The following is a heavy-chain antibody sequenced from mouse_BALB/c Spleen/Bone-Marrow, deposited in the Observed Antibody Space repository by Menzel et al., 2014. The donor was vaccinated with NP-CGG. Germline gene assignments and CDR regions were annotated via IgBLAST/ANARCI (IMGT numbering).Heavy chain of an antibody. CDR3: AKWEYYAMDY. D-gene: IGHD4-1*01. J-gene: IGHJ4*01. V-gene: IGHV14-3*02. CDR2: IDPANGNT. Sequence: VQLQQSGAELVKPGASVKLSCTASGFNIKDTYMHWVKQRPEQGLEWIGRIDPANGNTKYDPKFQGKATITADTSSNTAYLQLSSLTSEDTAVYYCAKWEYYAMDYWDQGPSVTVSS. CDR1: GFNIKDTY.